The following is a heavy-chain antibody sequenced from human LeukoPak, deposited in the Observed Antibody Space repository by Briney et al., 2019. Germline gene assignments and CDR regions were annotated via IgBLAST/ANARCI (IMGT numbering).Heavy chain of an antibody. J-gene: IGHJ6*04. CDR3: ARVSYYPYYYYYYGMDV. V-gene: IGHV3-7*03. D-gene: IGHD3-10*01. Sequence: GGSLRLSCAASGFTFSSYWMSWVRQAPGKGLEWVANIKQDGSEKYYVDSVKGPFTISRDNAKNSLYLQMNSLRAEDTAVYYCARVSYYPYYYYYYGMDVWGKGTTVTVSS. CDR2: IKQDGSEK. CDR1: GFTFSSYW.